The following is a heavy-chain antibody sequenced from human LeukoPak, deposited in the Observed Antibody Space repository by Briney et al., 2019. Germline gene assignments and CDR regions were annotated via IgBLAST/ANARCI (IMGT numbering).Heavy chain of an antibody. CDR3: ARELWANDAFDI. CDR1: GVSISSYY. Sequence: PSETLSLTGTVSGVSISSYYWSWIRQPPGKGLEWIGYIYYSGSTNYNPSLKSRVTISVDTSKNQFSLKLSSVTAADTAVYYCARELWANDAFDIWGQGTMVTVSS. D-gene: IGHD3-10*01. J-gene: IGHJ3*02. V-gene: IGHV4-59*01. CDR2: IYYSGST.